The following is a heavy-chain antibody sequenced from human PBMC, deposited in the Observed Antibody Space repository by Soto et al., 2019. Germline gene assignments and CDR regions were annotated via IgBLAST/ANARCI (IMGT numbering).Heavy chain of an antibody. CDR1: GFPFSRYG. D-gene: IGHD3-10*01. Sequence: QVHLVESGGGVVQPGTSLRLSCVASGFPFSRYGMHWVRQAPGKGLEWVTGILHDGSEEYYADSVKGRFTISRENSKNRLYLQMNTLKTEDAAVYYCGKAGGGNGDFVDSCGQGTPGTVSS. CDR3: GKAGGGNGDFVDS. CDR2: ILHDGSEE. J-gene: IGHJ5*01. V-gene: IGHV3-30*18.